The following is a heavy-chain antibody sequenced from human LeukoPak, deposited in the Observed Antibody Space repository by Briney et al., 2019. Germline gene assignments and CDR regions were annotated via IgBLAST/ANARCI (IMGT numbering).Heavy chain of an antibody. CDR2: LRYDGSDK. V-gene: IGHV3-30*02. D-gene: IGHD4-23*01. CDR1: GFTFSSYG. CDR3: ARGTTVESDY. J-gene: IGHJ4*02. Sequence: PGGSLRLSCAASGFTFSSYGMHWVRQAPGKGLEWVSFLRYDGSDKYYADSVKGRFTVSRDNAKNSLYLQMNSLRAEDTAVYYCARGTTVESDYWGQGTLVTVSS.